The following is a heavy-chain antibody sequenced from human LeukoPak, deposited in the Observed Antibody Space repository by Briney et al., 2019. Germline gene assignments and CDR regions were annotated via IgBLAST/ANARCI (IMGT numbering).Heavy chain of an antibody. CDR3: ARAGSGSYYTLDY. D-gene: IGHD3-10*01. CDR1: GGTFSSYA. CDR2: IIPIFGTA. J-gene: IGHJ4*02. V-gene: IGHV1-69*01. Sequence: GASVKVSCKASGGTFSSYAISWVRQAPGQGLEWMGGIIPIFGTADYAQKFQGRVTITADESTSTAYMELSSLRSEDTAVYYCARAGSGSYYTLDYWGQGTLVTVSS.